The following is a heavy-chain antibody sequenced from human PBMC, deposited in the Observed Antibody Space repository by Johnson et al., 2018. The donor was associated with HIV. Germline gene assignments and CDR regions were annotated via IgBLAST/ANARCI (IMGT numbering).Heavy chain of an antibody. V-gene: IGHV3-66*02. Sequence: VQLVESGGGLVQPGGSLRLSCAASGFTVSSNNMSWVRQAPGKGLEWVSVINSGGSTYYADSVKGRFTFSTDNSKKTLYLQMNSLRREDTAVYYCARGVRNSYGYLLGTFDIWGQGTMVTVSS. CDR2: INSGGST. CDR1: GFTVSSNN. D-gene: IGHD5-18*01. CDR3: ARGVRNSYGYLLGTFDI. J-gene: IGHJ3*02.